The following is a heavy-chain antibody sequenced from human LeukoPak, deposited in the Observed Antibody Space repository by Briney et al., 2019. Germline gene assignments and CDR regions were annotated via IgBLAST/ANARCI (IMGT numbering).Heavy chain of an antibody. D-gene: IGHD3-10*01. CDR3: ARHTGSGSSYPLGY. V-gene: IGHV4-59*08. CDR1: GGSISTYY. J-gene: IGHJ4*02. CDR2: IYYSGST. Sequence: SETLSLTCTVSGGSISTYYWSWIRQSPGKGLEWLGYIYYSGSTYYNPSLKSRVIISIDTSKNQFSLKLSSVTAADTAVYYCARHTGSGSSYPLGYWGQGTLVTVSS.